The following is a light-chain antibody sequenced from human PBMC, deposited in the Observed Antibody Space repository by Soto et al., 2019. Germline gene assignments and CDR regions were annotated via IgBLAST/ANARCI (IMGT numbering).Light chain of an antibody. CDR1: SGHSSYA. V-gene: IGLV4-69*01. CDR2: LNSDGSH. Sequence: QLVLTQSPSASASLGASVKLTCTLSSGHSSYAIAWHQQQPEKGPRFLMKLNSDGSHTKGDGIPDRFSGSSSGAERYLTISSRQSEDEADYYCQTGATGIGVFGGGTKLTVL. J-gene: IGLJ3*02. CDR3: QTGATGIGV.